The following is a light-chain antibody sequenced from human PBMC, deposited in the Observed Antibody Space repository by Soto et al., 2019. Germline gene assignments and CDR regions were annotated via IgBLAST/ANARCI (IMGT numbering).Light chain of an antibody. CDR2: DAS. CDR3: QQRSNWPEWT. CDR1: QIVSSY. J-gene: IGKJ1*01. Sequence: EIVLTQSPGTLSLSPGERATLSCRASQIVSSYLAWYQQKPGQAPRLLIYDASNRATGIPARFSGSGSGTDFTLTISSLEPEDFAVYYCQQRSNWPEWTFGQGTKVDIK. V-gene: IGKV3-11*01.